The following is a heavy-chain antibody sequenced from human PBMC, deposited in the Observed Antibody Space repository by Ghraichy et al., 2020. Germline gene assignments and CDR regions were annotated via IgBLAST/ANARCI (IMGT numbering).Heavy chain of an antibody. CDR3: AREENGGYFDY. Sequence: GESLNISCKASGYTFTNYYIHWVRQAPGQGLEWMGIIKPSGGSTTYAQKFQGRVTITRDTSTSTVYMELSSLRSEDTAVYYCAREENGGYFDYWGQGTLVTVSS. J-gene: IGHJ4*02. D-gene: IGHD3-16*01. CDR1: GYTFTNYY. CDR2: IKPSGGST. V-gene: IGHV1-46*01.